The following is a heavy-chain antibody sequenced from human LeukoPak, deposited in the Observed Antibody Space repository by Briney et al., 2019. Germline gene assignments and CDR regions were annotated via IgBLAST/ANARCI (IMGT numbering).Heavy chain of an antibody. CDR3: AKARHRDSTPAHFSGGMDV. CDR1: GFTFSSYA. V-gene: IGHV3-23*01. CDR2: ISGSGGST. D-gene: IGHD3-3*02. J-gene: IGHJ6*02. Sequence: PGGSLRLSCAASGFTFSSYAMSWVRQAPGKGLEWVSAISGSGGSTYYADSVKGRFTISRGNSKNTLYLQMNSLRAEDTAVYYCAKARHRDSTPAHFSGGMDVWGQGTTVTVSS.